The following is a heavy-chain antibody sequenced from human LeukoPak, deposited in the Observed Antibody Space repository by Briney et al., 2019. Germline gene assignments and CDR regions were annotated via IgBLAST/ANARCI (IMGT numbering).Heavy chain of an antibody. CDR1: GVSISSYY. V-gene: IGHV4-59*08. CDR3: ARVGHIVAAGTYDY. Sequence: PSETLSLTCTVSGVSISSYYWSWIRQPPGEGLEWIGNIFYSGSPNYKSSLKSRVTTSFDTSKHQFSLKLSSVTAAATAVYYCARVGHIVAAGTYDYWGQGTLVTVSS. D-gene: IGHD6-13*01. CDR2: IFYSGSP. J-gene: IGHJ4*02.